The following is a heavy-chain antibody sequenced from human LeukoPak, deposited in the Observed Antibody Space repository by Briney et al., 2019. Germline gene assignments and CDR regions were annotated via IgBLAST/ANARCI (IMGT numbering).Heavy chain of an antibody. J-gene: IGHJ4*02. CDR1: GFTFSSYG. CDR2: IWYDGSNK. D-gene: IGHD3-22*01. CDR3: ARPHGSSGYYRYWFDY. V-gene: IGHV3-33*01. Sequence: PGRSLRLSCAASGFTFSSYGMHWVRQAPGKGLEWVAVIWYDGSNKYYADSVKGRFTISRDNSKNTLYLQMNSLRAEDTAVYYCARPHGSSGYYRYWFDYWGQGTLVTVSS.